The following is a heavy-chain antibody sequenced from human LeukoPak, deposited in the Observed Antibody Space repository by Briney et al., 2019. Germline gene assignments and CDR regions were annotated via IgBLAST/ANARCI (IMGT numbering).Heavy chain of an antibody. D-gene: IGHD6-19*01. CDR2: INPNSGGT. CDR3: ARVQPIAVAADY. J-gene: IGHJ4*02. V-gene: IGHV1-2*02. CDR1: GGTFSSYA. Sequence: ASVKVSCKASGGTFSSYAISWVRQAPGQGLEWMGWINPNSGGTNYAQKFQGRVTMTRDTSISTAYMELSRLRSDDTAVYYCARVQPIAVAADYWGQGTLVTVSS.